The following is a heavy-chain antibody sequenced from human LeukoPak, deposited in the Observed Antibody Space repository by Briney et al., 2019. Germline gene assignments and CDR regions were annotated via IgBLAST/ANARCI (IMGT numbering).Heavy chain of an antibody. CDR3: AYRGIPSTRGGFDY. D-gene: IGHD6-13*01. CDR1: GFSLSTSGVG. CDR2: IYWDDDK. J-gene: IGHJ4*02. V-gene: IGHV2-5*02. Sequence: SGPTLVNPTQTPTLTCTFSGFSLSTSGVGVGWIRQPPGKALEWLALIYWDDDKRYSPSLKSRLTITKDTSKNQVILTMTNMDPVDTATYYCAYRGIPSTRGGFDYWGQGTLVTVSS.